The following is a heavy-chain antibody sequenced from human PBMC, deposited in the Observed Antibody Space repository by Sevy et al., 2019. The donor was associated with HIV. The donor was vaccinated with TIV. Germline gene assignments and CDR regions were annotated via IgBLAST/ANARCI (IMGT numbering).Heavy chain of an antibody. V-gene: IGHV3-7*01. CDR3: ARDKPHSSAWFYYFDS. Sequence: GGSLRLSCAASGFTFSNYWMSWVRQAPGKGLEWLANIKQDGSEKHYVDSVKGRFTISRDNAKTSLYLQLNSLRAEDTAVYLCARDKPHSSAWFYYFDSWGQGTLVTVSS. J-gene: IGHJ4*02. CDR1: GFTFSNYW. D-gene: IGHD6-19*01. CDR2: IKQDGSEK.